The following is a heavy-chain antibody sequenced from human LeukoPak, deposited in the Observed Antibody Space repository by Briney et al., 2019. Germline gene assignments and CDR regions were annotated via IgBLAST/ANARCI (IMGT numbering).Heavy chain of an antibody. CDR3: AKVGASGSLFDY. CDR1: GFTFSSYG. Sequence: PGRSLRLSRAASGFTFSSYGMHWVRQAPGKGLEWVAVISCDGSNKYYADSVKGRFTISRDNSKNTLYLQMNSLRAEDTAVYYCAKVGASGSLFDYWGQGTLVTVSS. CDR2: ISCDGSNK. D-gene: IGHD1-26*01. J-gene: IGHJ4*02. V-gene: IGHV3-30*18.